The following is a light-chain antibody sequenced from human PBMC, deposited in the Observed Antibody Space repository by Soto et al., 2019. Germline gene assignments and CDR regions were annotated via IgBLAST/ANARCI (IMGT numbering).Light chain of an antibody. V-gene: IGKV3-11*01. J-gene: IGKJ5*01. CDR1: QSASSY. Sequence: EIVLTKSPATLSLSPGERATLSCRASQSASSYLAWYQQKPGQAPRLLIYDASNRATGIPARFSGSGSGTDFTLTISSLEPEDFAVYYCQQRSNWPPSTFGQGTRLEIK. CDR2: DAS. CDR3: QQRSNWPPST.